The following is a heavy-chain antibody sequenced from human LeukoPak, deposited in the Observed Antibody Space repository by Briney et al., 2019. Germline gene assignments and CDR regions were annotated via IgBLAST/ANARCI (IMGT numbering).Heavy chain of an antibody. CDR2: ISGSGTI. V-gene: IGHV4-4*07. CDR3: ARAHNWNDGWDF. J-gene: IGHJ4*02. CDR1: GGSINSY. D-gene: IGHD1-20*01. Sequence: TETLSLTCTVSGGSINSYWSWIRQPAGKGWEWIGRISGSGTITYNPALQSRLSISIDTSKNQFSLKLMSVTAADTAHYYCARAHNWNDGWDFWGQGTLIAVSS.